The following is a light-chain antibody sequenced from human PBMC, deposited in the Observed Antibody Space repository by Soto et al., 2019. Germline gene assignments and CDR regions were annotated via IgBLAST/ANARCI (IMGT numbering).Light chain of an antibody. V-gene: IGKV3-20*01. CDR1: QSVSSHY. J-gene: IGKJ4*01. CDR2: GAF. CDR3: QQFSSYPLT. Sequence: EIVLTQSPGTLSLSPGERATFSCRASQSVSSHYLAWYQQKPGQAPRLLIYGAFKRATGIPDRFSGSGSGTDFTLTISSLEPEDFAVYYCQQFSSYPLTFGGGTKGDIK.